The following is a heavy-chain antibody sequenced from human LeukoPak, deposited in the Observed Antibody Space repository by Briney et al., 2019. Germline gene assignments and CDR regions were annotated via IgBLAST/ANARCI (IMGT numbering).Heavy chain of an antibody. D-gene: IGHD4-17*01. CDR3: ARGGPTVLALSSFEY. Sequence: SETLSLTCTVSGGSISSYYWNWIRQPPGEGLEWIGYIYYSGSTNYNPSLKSRVTISVDTSKNQFSLELTSVTAADTAVYYCARGGPTVLALSSFEYWGQGTLVTVSS. V-gene: IGHV4-59*01. J-gene: IGHJ4*02. CDR2: IYYSGST. CDR1: GGSISSYY.